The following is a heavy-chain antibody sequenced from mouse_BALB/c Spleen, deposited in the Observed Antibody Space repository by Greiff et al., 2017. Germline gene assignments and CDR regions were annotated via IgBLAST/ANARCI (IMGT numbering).Heavy chain of an antibody. Sequence: EVKLMESGGDLVNPGGSLKLSCAASEFTLGSNGMSWVRRTPDKRLEWVATISSGGSYTYYPDSVKGRFTISRDNAKNTLYLQMSSLKSEDTAMYYCARLIYDGYFLYAMDYWGQGTSVTVSS. D-gene: IGHD2-3*01. CDR1: EFTLGSNG. V-gene: IGHV5-6*01. CDR2: ISSGGSYT. J-gene: IGHJ4*01. CDR3: ARLIYDGYFLYAMDY.